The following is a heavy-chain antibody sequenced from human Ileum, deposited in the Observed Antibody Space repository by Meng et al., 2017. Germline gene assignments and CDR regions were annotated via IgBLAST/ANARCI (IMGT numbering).Heavy chain of an antibody. V-gene: IGHV3-74*01. CDR2: ISTDGSST. D-gene: IGHD5-12*01. CDR3: ARGASGYGNFDY. Sequence: EGPLGGSGGGLVRAGGSLRLSCAASGFTFSNDWGHWVRQAPGKGLVWVSRISTDGSSTYYADSVKGRFTISRDNAKNTLYLQMNDLRAEDTAVYYCARGASGYGNFDYWGQGALVTVSS. CDR1: GFTFSNDW. J-gene: IGHJ4*02.